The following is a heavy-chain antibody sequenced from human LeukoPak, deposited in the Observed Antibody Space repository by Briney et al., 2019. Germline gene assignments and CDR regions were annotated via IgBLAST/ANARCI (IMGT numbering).Heavy chain of an antibody. V-gene: IGHV3-23*01. CDR3: AKRATRHVLRFLEWFKFDY. CDR2: ISGSGGST. CDR1: GFTFSSYA. Sequence: GGSLRLSCAASGFTFSSYAMSWVRQAPGKGLEWVSAISGSGGSTYYADSVRGRFTISRDNSKNTLYLQMNSLRAEDTAVYYCAKRATRHVLRFLEWFKFDYWGQGTLVTVSS. D-gene: IGHD3-3*01. J-gene: IGHJ4*02.